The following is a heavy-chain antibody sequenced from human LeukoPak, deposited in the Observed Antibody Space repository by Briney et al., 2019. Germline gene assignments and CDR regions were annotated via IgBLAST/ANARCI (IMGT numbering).Heavy chain of an antibody. CDR2: INTNSGGT. Sequence: ASVKVSCKASGYTFTGYYMHWVRQAPRQGLEWMGWINTNSGGTNYAQKFQGRVTITRDMSTSPAYMELSSLRSEDTAVYYCAGLGYMVRGATGDYWGQGALVTVSS. V-gene: IGHV1-2*02. D-gene: IGHD3-10*01. CDR1: GYTFTGYY. J-gene: IGHJ4*02. CDR3: AGLGYMVRGATGDY.